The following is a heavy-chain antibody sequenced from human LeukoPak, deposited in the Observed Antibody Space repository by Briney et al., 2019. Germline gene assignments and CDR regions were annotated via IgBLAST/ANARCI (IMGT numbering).Heavy chain of an antibody. D-gene: IGHD2-2*01. V-gene: IGHV3-23*01. CDR3: AKGAEFCTTTCPVDYYYFYYYYMNV. CDR1: GFTFSNYA. CDR2: ISGDGGST. J-gene: IGHJ6*03. Sequence: PGGSPTLSCAASGFTFSNYALNWVRQAPGKALEWVSAISGDGGSTYYADSVKGRFAISRDNSKTTLYLQMNSLGAEDTAVYYCAKGAEFCTTTCPVDYYYFYYYYMNVWGKGTTVTVSS.